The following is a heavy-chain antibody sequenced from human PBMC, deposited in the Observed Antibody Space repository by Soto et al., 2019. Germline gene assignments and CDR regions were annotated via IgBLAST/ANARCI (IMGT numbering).Heavy chain of an antibody. Sequence: GGSLRLSCAASGFTFSNYAMSWVRQAPGKGLEWVSAISGSGGNTYYADSVKGRFTISRDNSKNTLYLQMNSLRAEDTAVYYCAKGVFNSGSYYYGMDVWGQGTTVTVSS. CDR3: AKGVFNSGSYYYGMDV. D-gene: IGHD1-1*01. V-gene: IGHV3-23*01. CDR2: ISGSGGNT. CDR1: GFTFSNYA. J-gene: IGHJ6*02.